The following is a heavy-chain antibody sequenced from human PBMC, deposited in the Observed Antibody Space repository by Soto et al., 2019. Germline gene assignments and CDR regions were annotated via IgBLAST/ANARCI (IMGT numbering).Heavy chain of an antibody. CDR1: GFTFSSYA. Sequence: GGSLRLSCAASGFTFSSYAMHWVRQAPGKGLEYVSAISSNGGSTYYADSVKGRFTISRDNSKNTLYLQMGSLRAEDMAVYYCAREAPSSGWYVGYFDYWGQGTLVTVSS. J-gene: IGHJ4*02. CDR3: AREAPSSGWYVGYFDY. CDR2: ISSNGGST. V-gene: IGHV3-64*02. D-gene: IGHD6-19*01.